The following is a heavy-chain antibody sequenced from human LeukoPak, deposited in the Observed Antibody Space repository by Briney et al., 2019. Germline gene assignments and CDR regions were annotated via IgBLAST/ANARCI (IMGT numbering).Heavy chain of an antibody. J-gene: IGHJ4*02. V-gene: IGHV5-51*01. D-gene: IGHD3-10*01. Sequence: GESLKISCKGSGYSFTTYWIGWVRQMPGKGLEWMGVLYPGDSDTRYSPSFQGQVTISVDKSISTAYLQWSSLKASDTAIYYCVRRNYYGSGSQYSHFGYWGQGTLVTVSS. CDR3: VRRNYYGSGSQYSHFGY. CDR1: GYSFTTYW. CDR2: LYPGDSDT.